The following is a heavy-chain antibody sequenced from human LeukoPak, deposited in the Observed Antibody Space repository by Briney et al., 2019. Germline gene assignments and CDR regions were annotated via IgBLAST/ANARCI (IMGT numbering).Heavy chain of an antibody. CDR2: ISGRGGNT. CDR1: GFTFSSYV. Sequence: QAGGSLRLSCAASGFTFSSYVMSWVRQAPGKGLEWVSGISGRGGNTYYADSVEGRFTISRDNSKNTLYLQMNSLRAEDTAVYYCAKGNMEGPVVMFDYWGQGTLVTVSS. V-gene: IGHV3-23*01. J-gene: IGHJ4*02. CDR3: AKGNMEGPVVMFDY. D-gene: IGHD2-2*01.